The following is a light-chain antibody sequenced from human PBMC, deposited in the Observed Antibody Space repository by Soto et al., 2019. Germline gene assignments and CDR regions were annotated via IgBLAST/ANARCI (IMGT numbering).Light chain of an antibody. J-gene: IGLJ3*02. CDR1: SSDVGGYNY. Sequence: QSALTQPASVSGSPGQSITISCTGTSSDVGGYNYVSWYQQHPGKAPKLLIYDVSNRPSVVSNRFSGSKSGNTASLTISGLQAEDEADYYCNSYTSSSNLAFGGGTKLTVL. V-gene: IGLV2-14*01. CDR3: NSYTSSSNLA. CDR2: DVS.